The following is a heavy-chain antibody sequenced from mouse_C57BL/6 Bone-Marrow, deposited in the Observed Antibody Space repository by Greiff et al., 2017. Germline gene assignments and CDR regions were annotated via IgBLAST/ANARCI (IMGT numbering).Heavy chain of an antibody. CDR2: IHPNSGST. D-gene: IGHD1-1*01. CDR3: ARWDTTVVADY. CDR1: GYTFTSYW. V-gene: IGHV1-64*01. Sequence: QVQLQQPGAELVKPGASVKLSCKASGYTFTSYWMHWVKQRPGQGLEWIGMIHPNSGSTNYNEKFKSKATLTVDKSSSTAYMQLSSLTSEDSAVYYCARWDTTVVADYWSQGTTLTVSS. J-gene: IGHJ2*01.